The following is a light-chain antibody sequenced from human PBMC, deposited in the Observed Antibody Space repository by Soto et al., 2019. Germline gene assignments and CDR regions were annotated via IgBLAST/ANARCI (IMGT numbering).Light chain of an antibody. CDR3: QQHDILTIR. CDR1: QSISSSY. V-gene: IGKV3-20*01. CDR2: GAA. Sequence: VLTDSTLPLSLSPVYKDTLYCRPSQSISSSYLAWYQQRRGRAPRLLIYGAASRATGIPDRFSGSGSGTDFTLTISRLEPEDFTLYCCQQHDILTIRLGEGRRLEIK. J-gene: IGKJ5*01.